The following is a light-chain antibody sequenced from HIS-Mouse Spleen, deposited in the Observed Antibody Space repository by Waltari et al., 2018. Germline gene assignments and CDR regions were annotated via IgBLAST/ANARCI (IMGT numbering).Light chain of an antibody. CDR3: QQYGSSPIT. V-gene: IGKV3-20*01. Sequence: DIVLTQSPGTQSLSPGERAPLPRRASQCVSSNYLAWYQQKPGQAPRLPIYGAYSRATGIPDRFSGSGSGTDFTLTISRLEPEDFAVYYCQQYGSSPITFGQGTRLEIK. J-gene: IGKJ5*01. CDR2: GAY. CDR1: QCVSSNY.